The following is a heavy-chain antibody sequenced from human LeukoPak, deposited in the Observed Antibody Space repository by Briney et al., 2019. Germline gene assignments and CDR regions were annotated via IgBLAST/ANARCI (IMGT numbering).Heavy chain of an antibody. CDR1: GGSISSGDYY. CDR2: IYTSGST. CDR3: ARESDRSKYARTDY. D-gene: IGHD2-2*01. J-gene: IGHJ4*02. V-gene: IGHV4-61*02. Sequence: SETLSLTCTVSGGSISSGDYYWSWIRQPAGKGLEWIGRIYTSGSTTYNPLFEGRVTISADTSKNQVSLRLSFITAADTAVYYCARESDRSKYARTDYWGQGTLVTVSS.